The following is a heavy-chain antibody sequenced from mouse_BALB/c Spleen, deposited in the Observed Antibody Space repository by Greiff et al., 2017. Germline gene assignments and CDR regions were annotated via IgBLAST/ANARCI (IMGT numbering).Heavy chain of an antibody. Sequence: VQLQQSGAELVKPGASVKLSCKASGYTFTSYWMHWVKQRPGQGLEWIGEINPSNGRTNYNEKFKSKATLTVDKSSSTAYMQLSSLTSEDSAVYYCARPAYYGNYGWYFDVWGAGTTVTVSS. V-gene: IGHV1S81*02. D-gene: IGHD2-10*01. CDR1: GYTFTSYW. J-gene: IGHJ1*01. CDR2: INPSNGRT. CDR3: ARPAYYGNYGWYFDV.